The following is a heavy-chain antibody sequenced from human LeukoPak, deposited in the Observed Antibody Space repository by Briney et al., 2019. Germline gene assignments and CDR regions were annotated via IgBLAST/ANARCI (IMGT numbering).Heavy chain of an antibody. D-gene: IGHD3-10*01. V-gene: IGHV4-59*08. CDR1: GGSISSYY. CDR3: ARLPMVWGVVDY. CDR2: IYYSGST. J-gene: IGHJ4*02. Sequence: SETLSLTCTVSGGSISSYYWSWIRQPPGKGLEWIGYIYYSGSTNYNPSLKSRVTISVDTSKNQFSLKLSSVTAADTAVYYCARLPMVWGVVDYWGQGTLVTVSS.